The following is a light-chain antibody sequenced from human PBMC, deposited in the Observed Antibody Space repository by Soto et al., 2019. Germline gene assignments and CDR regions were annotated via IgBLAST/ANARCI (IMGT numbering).Light chain of an antibody. J-gene: IGKJ5*01. CDR1: QGIRND. Sequence: AIQMTQSPSSLSASVGDRVTITCRASQGIRNDLGWYQQKPGKAPKLLIYKASTLKSGVPSRFSGSGSGTDFTLSISSLQPEDFATYYCQQSYTAPSITFGQGTRLEIK. V-gene: IGKV1-6*01. CDR2: KAS. CDR3: QQSYTAPSIT.